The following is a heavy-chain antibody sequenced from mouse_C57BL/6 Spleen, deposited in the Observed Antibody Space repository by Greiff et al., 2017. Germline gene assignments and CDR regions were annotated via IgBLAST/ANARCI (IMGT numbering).Heavy chain of an antibody. CDR3: ARHSLTGYAMDY. J-gene: IGHJ4*01. CDR1: GFSLTSYG. V-gene: IGHV2-6-1*01. D-gene: IGHD4-1*01. Sequence: VQGVESGPGLVAPSQSLSITCTVSGFSLTSYGVHWVRQPPGKGLEWLVVIWSDGSTTYNSALRSRLSISKDNSKSQVFLKMNSLQTDDTAMYYRARHSLTGYAMDYWGQGTSVTVSS. CDR2: IWSDGST.